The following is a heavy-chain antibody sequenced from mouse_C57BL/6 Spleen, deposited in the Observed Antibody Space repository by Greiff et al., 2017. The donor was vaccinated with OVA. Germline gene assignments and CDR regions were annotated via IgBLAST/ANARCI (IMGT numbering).Heavy chain of an antibody. Sequence: QVQLQQSWAELVRPGASVTLSCKASGYTFTDYEMHWVKQTPVHGLEWIGAIDPETGGTAYNQKFKGKAILTADKSSSTAYMELRSLTSEDSAVYYCTRETSTFYAMDYWGQGTSVTVSS. J-gene: IGHJ4*01. CDR2: IDPETGGT. V-gene: IGHV1-15*01. CDR3: TRETSTFYAMDY. CDR1: GYTFTDYE. D-gene: IGHD5-5*01.